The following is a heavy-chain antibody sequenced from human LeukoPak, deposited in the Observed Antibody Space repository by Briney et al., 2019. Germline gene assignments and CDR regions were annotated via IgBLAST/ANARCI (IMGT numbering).Heavy chain of an antibody. CDR2: INSNTGGT. J-gene: IGHJ4*02. Sequence: ASVKVSCKASGYTFTGSFMHWVRQAPGQGLEWMGWINSNTGGTKFAQKFQGRVTMTRDTSISTAYKELSRLRSDDTAVYYCARADPVGYWGQGTQVTVSS. V-gene: IGHV1-2*02. CDR1: GYTFTGSF. CDR3: ARADPVGY.